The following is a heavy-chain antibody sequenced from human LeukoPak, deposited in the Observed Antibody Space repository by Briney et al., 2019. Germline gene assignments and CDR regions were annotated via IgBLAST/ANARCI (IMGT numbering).Heavy chain of an antibody. D-gene: IGHD4-17*01. CDR1: GFTFSSYA. CDR2: ISGSGDYT. V-gene: IGHV3-23*01. CDR3: AIGDTGYFDS. J-gene: IGHJ4*02. Sequence: GGSLRLSCAASGFTFSSYAMTWVRQAPGKGLEWVSSISGSGDYTYYADSVKGRFTISRDNSKNTLYLQMNSLRAEDTAVYYCAIGDTGYFDSWGQGTLVTVSS.